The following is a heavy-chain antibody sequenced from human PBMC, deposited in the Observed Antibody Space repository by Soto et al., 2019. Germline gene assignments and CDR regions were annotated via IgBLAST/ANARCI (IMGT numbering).Heavy chain of an antibody. Sequence: EVQLMETGGGLIQPGGSLRLSCTASDFTVTSNYMSWVRQAPGKGLEWVSVVYSGGITYYADSVKGRFTISRDSSKNTLYVQMKSLTAEDTAVYYCARTYNGRCFDIWGQGTMVTVSS. CDR2: VYSGGIT. CDR3: ARTYNGRCFDI. V-gene: IGHV3-53*02. J-gene: IGHJ3*02. CDR1: DFTVTSNY. D-gene: IGHD1-26*01.